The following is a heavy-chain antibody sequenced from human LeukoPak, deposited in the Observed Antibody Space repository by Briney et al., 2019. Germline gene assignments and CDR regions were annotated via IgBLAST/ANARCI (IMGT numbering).Heavy chain of an antibody. Sequence: SETLSLTCTVSGGSISSSSYYWGWIRQPPGKGLEWIGSIYYSGSTYYNPSLKSRVTISVDTSKNQFSLKLSSVTAADTAVYYCAREEGSDYDILTGYYTRRTYYFDYWGQGTLVTVSS. CDR2: IYYSGST. D-gene: IGHD3-9*01. CDR3: AREEGSDYDILTGYYTRRTYYFDY. J-gene: IGHJ4*02. CDR1: GGSISSSSYY. V-gene: IGHV4-39*02.